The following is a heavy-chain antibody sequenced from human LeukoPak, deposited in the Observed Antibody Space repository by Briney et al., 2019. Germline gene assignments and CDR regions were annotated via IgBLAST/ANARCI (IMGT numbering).Heavy chain of an antibody. CDR1: GVTVSSNY. CDR2: IYSSGAT. D-gene: IGHD6-13*01. CDR3: ARDRDSSSHFGY. J-gene: IGHJ4*02. Sequence: GGSLRLSCAAPGVTVSSNYMSWVRQAPGKGLAWVSVIYSSGATFYADSVKGRFTISRDNSKNTLYLQMNSLRAEDTAVYYCARDRDSSSHFGYWGQGTLVTVSS. V-gene: IGHV3-66*01.